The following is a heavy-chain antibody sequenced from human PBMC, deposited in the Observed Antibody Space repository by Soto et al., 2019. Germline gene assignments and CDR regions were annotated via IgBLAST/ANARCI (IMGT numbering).Heavy chain of an antibody. CDR1: SGPDRSHN. V-gene: IGHV4-59*08. CDR3: VRHGFDCRHGLVDV. D-gene: IGHD2-21*02. CDR2: VYYTGDT. Sequence: QVQLQQSGPRLVKPSETLSLTCTVSSGPDRSHNWGWIRQPPGRGREWIGYVYYTGDTAYNPSLRARVTLSAHTSTIYNSLSLNSYTCAASPAYCFVRHGFDCRHGLVDVWVQGTTVSVSS. J-gene: IGHJ6*02.